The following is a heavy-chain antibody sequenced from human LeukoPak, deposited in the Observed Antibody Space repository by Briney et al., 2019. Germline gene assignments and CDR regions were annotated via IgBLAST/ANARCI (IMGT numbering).Heavy chain of an antibody. D-gene: IGHD5-18*01. Sequence: PGGSLRLSCAASGFSFSGYWMHWVRQAPGKGLVWVSYIKREGSSTIYEDSVKGRFTISRDNAKNTLYLQMNSLRAEDTAVYYCVRESGYNYGYWGQGTLVTVSS. CDR2: IKREGSST. V-gene: IGHV3-74*01. CDR1: GFSFSGYW. CDR3: VRESGYNYGY. J-gene: IGHJ4*02.